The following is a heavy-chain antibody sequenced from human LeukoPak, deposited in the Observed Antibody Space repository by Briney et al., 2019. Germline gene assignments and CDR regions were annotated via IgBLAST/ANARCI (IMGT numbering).Heavy chain of an antibody. D-gene: IGHD2-21*01. J-gene: IGHJ4*02. V-gene: IGHV3-21*01. CDR1: GFTFSSYS. CDR3: AGDPLEVVIATPGD. Sequence: GGSLRLSCAASGFTFSSYSMNWVRQAPGKGLEWVSSISGSSDYIYYADSLKGRFTISRDNAKNSLYLQMNSLRVEDTAVYYCAGDPLEVVIATPGDWGQGTLVTVSS. CDR2: ISGSSDYI.